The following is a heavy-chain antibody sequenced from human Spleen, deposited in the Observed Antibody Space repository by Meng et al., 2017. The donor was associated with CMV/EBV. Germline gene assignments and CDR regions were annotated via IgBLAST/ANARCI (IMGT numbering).Heavy chain of an antibody. J-gene: IGHJ6*02. CDR2: FDPEDGET. CDR1: GYTLTELS. V-gene: IGHV1-24*01. D-gene: IGHD3-10*01. Sequence: ASVKVSCKVSGYTLTELSMHWVRQAPGKGLEWMGGFDPEDGETIYAQKFQGRVTMTRDTSTSTVYMELSSLRSEDTAVYYCARVHPGGLGESATGGMDVWGQGTTVTVSS. CDR3: ARVHPGGLGESATGGMDV.